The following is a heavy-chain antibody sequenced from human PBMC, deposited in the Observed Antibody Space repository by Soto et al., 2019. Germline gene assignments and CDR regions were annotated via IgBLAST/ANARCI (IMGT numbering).Heavy chain of an antibody. V-gene: IGHV3-23*01. J-gene: IGHJ4*02. D-gene: IGHD6-19*01. CDR2: ISGSGGSK. CDR3: ARRSSGWYFDY. CDR1: GFTFSSYA. Sequence: EVQLLESGGGLVQPGGSLRLSCAASGFTFSSYAMNWVRQAPGKGLEWVSVISGSGGSKYYADSVKGRFTISRDNSKNTLYLQMNSLTAEDTAVYYCARRSSGWYFDYWGQGTLVTVSS.